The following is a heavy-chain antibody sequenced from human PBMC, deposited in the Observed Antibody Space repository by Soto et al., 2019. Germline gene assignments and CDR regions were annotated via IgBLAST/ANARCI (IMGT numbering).Heavy chain of an antibody. CDR1: GGSISSYY. CDR2: IYYSGST. Sequence: PSETLSLTCTVSGGSISSYYWSWIRQPPGKGLEWIGYIYYSGSTNYNPSLKSRVTISVDTSKNQFSLKLSSVTAADTAVYYCARATRDWTLYYYYGMDVWGQGTTVTV. D-gene: IGHD2-21*02. V-gene: IGHV4-59*01. J-gene: IGHJ6*02. CDR3: ARATRDWTLYYYYGMDV.